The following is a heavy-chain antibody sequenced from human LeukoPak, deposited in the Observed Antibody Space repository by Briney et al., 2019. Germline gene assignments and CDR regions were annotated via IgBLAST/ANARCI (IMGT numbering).Heavy chain of an antibody. J-gene: IGHJ5*02. CDR3: ARGTHXNSDWFDP. V-gene: IGHV5-51*01. Sequence: GESLKISCKGIGYTFRDYWIAWIRQVPGKGLEWMGIIYPGDSDVRYNPSFRGQVTISADKSIDTTYVQWRSLKASDTAMYYCARGTHXNSDWFDPWGQGTLVTVSS. CDR1: GYTFRDYW. CDR2: IYPGDSDV. D-gene: IGHD2/OR15-2a*01.